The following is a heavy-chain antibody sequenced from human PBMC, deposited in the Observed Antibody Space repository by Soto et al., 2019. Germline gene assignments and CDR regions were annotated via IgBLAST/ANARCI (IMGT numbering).Heavy chain of an antibody. V-gene: IGHV1-69*01. J-gene: IGHJ6*02. CDR2: IIPIFGTA. D-gene: IGHD6-6*01. CDR3: ARGLEDSSSFYDYYYGMDV. Sequence: QVQLVQSGAEVKKPGSSVKVSCKASGGTFSSYAISWVRQAPGQGLEWMGGIIPIFGTANYAQKFQGRVTITADESTSTAYMGLSSLRSEDTAVYYCARGLEDSSSFYDYYYGMDVWGQGTTVTVSS. CDR1: GGTFSSYA.